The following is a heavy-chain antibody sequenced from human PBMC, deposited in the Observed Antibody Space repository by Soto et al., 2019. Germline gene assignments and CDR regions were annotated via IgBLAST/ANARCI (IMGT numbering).Heavy chain of an antibody. CDR3: ARAPGGPGIAEY. V-gene: IGHV1-3*01. CDR1: GYTFTSYA. CDR2: INAGNGNT. D-gene: IGHD6-13*01. Sequence: SVKVSCKASGYTFTSYAMHWVRQAPGQRLEWMGWINAGNGNTKYSQKFQGRVTITRDTSASTAYMELSSLRSEDTAVYYCARAPGGPGIAEYWGQGTLVTVSS. J-gene: IGHJ4*02.